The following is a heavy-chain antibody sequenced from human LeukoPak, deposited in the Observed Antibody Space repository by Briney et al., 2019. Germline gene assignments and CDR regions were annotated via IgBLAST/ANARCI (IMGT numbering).Heavy chain of an antibody. CDR3: ARDSWSGMGH. D-gene: IGHD3-3*01. CDR1: GFTFRNYL. CDR2: IYSGGST. V-gene: IGHV3-53*01. J-gene: IGHJ4*02. Sequence: PGGSLRLSCAASGFTFRNYLMNWVRQAPGKGLEWVSVIYSGGSTFYADSVKGRFTISRDNSKNTLYLQMNSLRPEDTAVYYCARDSWSGMGHWGQGTLVTVSS.